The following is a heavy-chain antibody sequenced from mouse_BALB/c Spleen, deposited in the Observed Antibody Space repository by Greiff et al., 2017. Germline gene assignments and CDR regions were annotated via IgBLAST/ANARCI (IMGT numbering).Heavy chain of an antibody. V-gene: IGHV5-6-5*01. Sequence: EVHLVESGGGLVKPGGSLKLSCAASGFTFSSYAMSWVRQTPEKRLEWVASISSGGSTYYPDSVKGRFTISRDNARNILYLKMSRLKSEDTAMYYCARGAGNSWLAYWGQGTLVTVSA. D-gene: IGHD2-1*01. CDR1: GFTFSSYA. CDR2: ISSGGST. CDR3: ARGAGNSWLAY. J-gene: IGHJ3*01.